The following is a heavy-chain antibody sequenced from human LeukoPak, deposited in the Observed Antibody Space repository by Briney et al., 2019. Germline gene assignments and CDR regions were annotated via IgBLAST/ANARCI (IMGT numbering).Heavy chain of an antibody. J-gene: IGHJ4*02. CDR2: ISSSSSYI. Sequence: GGSLRLSCAASGFTFSSYSMNWVRQAPGKGLEWVSSISSSSSYIYYADSVKSRFTISRDNAKNSLYLQMNSLRAEDTAVYYCARVKVVVAATYFDYWGQGTLVTVSS. CDR1: GFTFSSYS. V-gene: IGHV3-21*01. D-gene: IGHD2-15*01. CDR3: ARVKVVVAATYFDY.